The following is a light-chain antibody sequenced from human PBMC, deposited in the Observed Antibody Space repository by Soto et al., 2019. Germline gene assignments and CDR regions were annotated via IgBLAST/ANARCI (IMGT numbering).Light chain of an antibody. V-gene: IGKV3-11*01. J-gene: IGKJ2*01. Sequence: EIVLTQSPATLSLSPGERATLSCRASQSVSSYLAWYRQKPGQAPRLLIYDASHRATGIPARFSGNGSGTDFTLTISSLEPEDFAVYYCQQRSNWPPTFGQGTKLEIK. CDR2: DAS. CDR3: QQRSNWPPT. CDR1: QSVSSY.